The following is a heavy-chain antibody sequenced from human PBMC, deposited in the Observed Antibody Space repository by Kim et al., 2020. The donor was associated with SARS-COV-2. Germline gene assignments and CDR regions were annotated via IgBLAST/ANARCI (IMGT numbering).Heavy chain of an antibody. CDR3: ARYSAQGPFDY. V-gene: IGHV7-4-1*02. D-gene: IGHD2-15*01. J-gene: IGHJ4*02. Sequence: TYAQGFTGRLVFSLDTSVRTAYPQISSLKAEDTAVYYCARYSAQGPFDYWGQGTLVTVSS.